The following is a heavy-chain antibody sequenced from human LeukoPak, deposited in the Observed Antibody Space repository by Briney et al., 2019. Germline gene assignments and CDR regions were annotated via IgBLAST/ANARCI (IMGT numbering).Heavy chain of an antibody. CDR3: ARDGHDTSGYYWAWSFDL. CDR1: GFTFDDYA. CDR2: ISWDGGST. Sequence: GGSLRLSCAASGFTFDDYAMHWVRQAPGKGLEWASLISWDGGSTYYADSVKGRFTISRDNAKNSLYLQMNSLRVADTAVYYCARDGHDTSGYYWAWSFDLWGRGTLVTVSS. D-gene: IGHD3-22*01. J-gene: IGHJ2*01. V-gene: IGHV3-43D*03.